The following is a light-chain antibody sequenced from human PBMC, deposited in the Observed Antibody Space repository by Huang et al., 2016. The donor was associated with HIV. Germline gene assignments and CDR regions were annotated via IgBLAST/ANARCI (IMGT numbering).Light chain of an antibody. Sequence: IQMTQSPTSLSASVGDRVSIVCRASQSITTYLNWYQQKPGKAPKLLSSSASTLHSGVPSSFSGSGSGTEFTLTIRGLQLDDFATYYCQQSYSALSSFGPGTRL. CDR3: QQSYSALSS. CDR1: QSITTY. V-gene: IGKV1-39*01. J-gene: IGKJ5*01. CDR2: SAS.